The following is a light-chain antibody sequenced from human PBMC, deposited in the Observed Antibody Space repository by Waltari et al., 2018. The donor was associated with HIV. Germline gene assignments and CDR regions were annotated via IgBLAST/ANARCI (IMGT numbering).Light chain of an antibody. CDR1: AIGSQS. V-gene: IGLV3-21*02. J-gene: IGLJ3*02. CDR2: DDS. Sequence: SYVLTQSPSLSVAPGHTARITCWANAIGSQSVHRYQQKPGQAPVLLVYDDSDRPSGIPGRFSGSNSGNAATLTISRVEVGDEADYFCQVWETSSDLRLWVFGGGSRLTVL. CDR3: QVWETSSDLRLWV.